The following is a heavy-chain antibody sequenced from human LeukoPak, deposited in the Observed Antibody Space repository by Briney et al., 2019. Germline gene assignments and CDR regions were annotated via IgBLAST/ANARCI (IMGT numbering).Heavy chain of an antibody. J-gene: IGHJ4*02. V-gene: IGHV3-23*01. CDR2: ISGSGVST. CDR3: AKMLDSSDAKFGW. Sequence: GGSLRLSCAASGFTFSSYAMSWVRQAPGKGLEWVSTISGSGVSTYYADSVKGRSTISRDNSKKTLYLQMNRLGVEDTAVYYCAKMLDSSDAKFGWWGQGTLVTVSS. CDR1: GFTFSSYA. D-gene: IGHD3-22*01.